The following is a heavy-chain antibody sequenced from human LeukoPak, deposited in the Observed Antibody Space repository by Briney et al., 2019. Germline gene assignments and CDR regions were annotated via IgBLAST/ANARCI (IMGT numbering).Heavy chain of an antibody. J-gene: IGHJ4*02. D-gene: IGHD3-10*01. CDR1: GFTFSSYA. V-gene: IGHV3-23*01. Sequence: GGSLRLSCAASGFTFSSYAMSWVRQAPGKGLEWASAISGSGGSTYYADSVKGRFTISRDNAKNSLYLQMNSLRAEDTAVYYCATPGSGSFDYWGQGTLVTVSS. CDR3: ATPGSGSFDY. CDR2: ISGSGGST.